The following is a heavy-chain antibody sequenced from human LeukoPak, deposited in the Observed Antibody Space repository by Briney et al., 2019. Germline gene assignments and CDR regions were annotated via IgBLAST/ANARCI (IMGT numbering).Heavy chain of an antibody. CDR1: GFSFRTYA. D-gene: IGHD2-2*01. Sequence: PGGSLRLSCAASGFSFRTYALHWVRQAPGKGLENVAAISTNGDGTYYADSVKGRFTMSRDNSKNTLFLQMGSLRADDMAVYYCARWGSTSCYDYWGQGTLVTVSS. CDR3: ARWGSTSCYDY. V-gene: IGHV3-64*02. CDR2: ISTNGDGT. J-gene: IGHJ4*02.